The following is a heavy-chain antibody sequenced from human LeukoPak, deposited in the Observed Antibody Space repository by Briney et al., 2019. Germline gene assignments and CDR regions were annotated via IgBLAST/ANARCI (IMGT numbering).Heavy chain of an antibody. V-gene: IGHV3-30*04. D-gene: IGHD1-26*01. CDR1: GFTFSSYV. CDR3: ARVFDSGSYSGYFDY. Sequence: PGGSLRLSCAASGFTFSSYVMHWVRQAPGKGLEWVAIISYDGSNEYYADSVKGRFTISRDNAKNSLYLQMNSLTAEDTAVYYCARVFDSGSYSGYFDYWGQGTLVTVSS. CDR2: ISYDGSNE. J-gene: IGHJ4*02.